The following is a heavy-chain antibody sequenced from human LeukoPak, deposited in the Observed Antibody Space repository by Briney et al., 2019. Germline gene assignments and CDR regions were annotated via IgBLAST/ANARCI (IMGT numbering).Heavy chain of an antibody. Sequence: SVKVSCKASGFTFTSSAMQWVRQARGQRLEWIGWIVVGSGNTNYAQKFQERVTITRDMSTSTAYMELSSLRSEDTAVYYCAAKLGYCSSTSCQPPWGRGTLVTVSS. D-gene: IGHD2-2*01. CDR3: AAKLGYCSSTSCQPP. CDR2: IVVGSGNT. V-gene: IGHV1-58*02. J-gene: IGHJ5*02. CDR1: GFTFTSSA.